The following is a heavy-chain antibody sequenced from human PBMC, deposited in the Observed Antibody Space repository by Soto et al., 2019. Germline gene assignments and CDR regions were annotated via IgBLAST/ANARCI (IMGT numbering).Heavy chain of an antibody. CDR2: FFSDAER. V-gene: IGHV2-26*01. Sequence: QVTLKESGPVLVKPTETLTLTCSVSGFSLTNGRMGVSWIRQPPGKALEWLAHFFSDAERSYSTSMQSRLNMYKDSSGSQVVLTMNNMASADTATYFCARMDGDYNYYGLDVWGHGIAVTVSS. CDR1: GFSLTNGRMG. J-gene: IGHJ6*02. D-gene: IGHD4-17*01. CDR3: ARMDGDYNYYGLDV.